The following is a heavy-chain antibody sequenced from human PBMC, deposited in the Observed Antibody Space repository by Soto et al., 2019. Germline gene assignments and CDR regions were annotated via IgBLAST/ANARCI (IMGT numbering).Heavy chain of an antibody. V-gene: IGHV2-5*01. CDR1: GLSVTATEVG. CDR2: IYWNDDK. D-gene: IGHD2-8*01. Sequence: SGPTLVNPTQTLTLTCTLSGLSVTATEVGMGWIRQPPGKALEWLALIYWNDDKRYSPSLKNRLTITKDTSKNQVVLTMTNMDPVDTATYFCAHRQVDYAGVGNDAFDIWGQGTMVTVSS. CDR3: AHRQVDYAGVGNDAFDI. J-gene: IGHJ3*02.